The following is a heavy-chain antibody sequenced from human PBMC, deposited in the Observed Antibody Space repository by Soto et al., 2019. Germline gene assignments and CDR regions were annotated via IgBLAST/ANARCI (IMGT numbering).Heavy chain of an antibody. V-gene: IGHV3-23*01. J-gene: IGHJ6*02. CDR1: GVTFSSYA. D-gene: IGHD6-19*01. CDR3: AASTGQWLVQFSYYYYGMDV. Sequence: GGSLRLSCAASGVTFSSYAMSWVRQAPGKGLEWVSAISGSGGSTYYADSVKGRFTISRDNSKNTLYLQMNSLRAEDTAVYYCAASTGQWLVQFSYYYYGMDVWGQGTTVTVSS. CDR2: ISGSGGST.